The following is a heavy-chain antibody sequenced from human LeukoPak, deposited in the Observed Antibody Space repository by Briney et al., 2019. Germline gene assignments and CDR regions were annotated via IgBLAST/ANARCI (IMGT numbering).Heavy chain of an antibody. CDR3: ARLSHDGSGSYPDY. D-gene: IGHD3-10*01. V-gene: IGHV4-39*01. CDR1: GGSMNSRRYY. J-gene: IGHJ4*02. CDR2: VYYNGNT. Sequence: PSETLSLTCTVSGGSMNSRRYYWGWIRQPPGKGLEWIASVYYNGNTYYNPSLMNPVTISIDTSKNQFSLNLSSVTAADTAIYFCARLSHDGSGSYPDYWGQGTLVTVSS.